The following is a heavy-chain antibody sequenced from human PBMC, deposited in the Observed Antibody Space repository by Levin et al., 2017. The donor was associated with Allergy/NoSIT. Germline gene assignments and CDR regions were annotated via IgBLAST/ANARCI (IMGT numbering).Heavy chain of an antibody. CDR3: TSGNNGYGDSEIDS. J-gene: IGHJ5*01. Sequence: GESLKISCKASGYRFTAYYMHWVRQARGQGLEWMGWINPHSGGSNSAQKFQGRVTMTRDTSISTAYMELSRLTFDDTAVYYCTSGNNGYGDSEIDSWGQGTLVTVSS. CDR1: GYRFTAYY. CDR2: INPHSGGS. D-gene: IGHD4-17*01. V-gene: IGHV1-2*02.